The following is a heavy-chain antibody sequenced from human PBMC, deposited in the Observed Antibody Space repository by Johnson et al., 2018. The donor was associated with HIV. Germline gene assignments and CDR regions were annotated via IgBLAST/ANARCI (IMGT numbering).Heavy chain of an antibody. V-gene: IGHV3-73*02. CDR3: ARNSFWSGYPSTLKDAFDI. J-gene: IGHJ3*02. Sequence: VQLVESGGGLVQPGGSLELSCAASGFTFSGSAMHWVRQASGKGLEWVGRIRGRANTYATAYAASLKGSFTISRDDSTNTAYLQMNSLTPEDTAVYYCARNSFWSGYPSTLKDAFDIWGQGTMVTVSS. CDR1: GFTFSGSA. CDR2: IRGRANTYAT. D-gene: IGHD3-3*01.